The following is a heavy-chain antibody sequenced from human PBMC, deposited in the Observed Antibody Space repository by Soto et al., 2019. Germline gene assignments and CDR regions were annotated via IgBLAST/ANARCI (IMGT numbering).Heavy chain of an antibody. Sequence: GGSLRLSCAAPGFTFSDYYMSWIRQAPGKGLEWVSYISSSGSTIYYADSVKGRFTISRDNAKNSLYLQMNSLRAEDTAVYYCARDMGYCSGGSCYFDYWGQGTLVTVSS. CDR2: ISSSGSTI. V-gene: IGHV3-11*01. D-gene: IGHD2-15*01. J-gene: IGHJ4*02. CDR3: ARDMGYCSGGSCYFDY. CDR1: GFTFSDYY.